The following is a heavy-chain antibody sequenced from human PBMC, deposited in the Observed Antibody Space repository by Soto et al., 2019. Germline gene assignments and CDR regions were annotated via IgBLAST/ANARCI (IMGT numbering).Heavy chain of an antibody. Sequence: SETLSLTCTVSSGSIINYYWSWIRQPPGKGLEWIGYIYYSGSTNYNPSLKSRVTISVDTSKNQFSLKLSSVTAADTAVYYCARIEVVVAANHWFDPWGQGTLVTVSS. V-gene: IGHV4-59*01. J-gene: IGHJ5*02. CDR1: SGSIINYY. D-gene: IGHD2-15*01. CDR3: ARIEVVVAANHWFDP. CDR2: IYYSGST.